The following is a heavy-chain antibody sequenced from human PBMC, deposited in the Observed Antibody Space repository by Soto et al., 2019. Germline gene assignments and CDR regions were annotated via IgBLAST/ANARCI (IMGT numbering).Heavy chain of an antibody. CDR2: MNPNSGNT. Sequence: GASVKVSCKASGYTFTSYDINWVRQATGQGLEWMGWMNPNSGNTGYAQKFQGRVTMTRNTSISTAYMELSSLRSEDTAVYYCARGRGRYFDWLLEPYYYGMDVWGQGTTVTVSS. CDR3: ARGRGRYFDWLLEPYYYGMDV. J-gene: IGHJ6*02. D-gene: IGHD3-9*01. V-gene: IGHV1-8*01. CDR1: GYTFTSYD.